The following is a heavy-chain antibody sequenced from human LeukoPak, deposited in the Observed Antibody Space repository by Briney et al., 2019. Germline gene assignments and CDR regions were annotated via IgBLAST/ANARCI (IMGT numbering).Heavy chain of an antibody. V-gene: IGHV3-30*03. J-gene: IGHJ5*02. CDR2: ISYDGSNK. Sequence: GGSLRLSCAASGFIISSNYMSWVRQAPGKGLEWVAVISYDGSNKYYADSVKGRFTISRDNSKNTLYLQMNSQRAEDTAVYYCARGIAVAGTFVWFDPWGQGTLVTVSS. CDR1: GFIISSNY. D-gene: IGHD6-19*01. CDR3: ARGIAVAGTFVWFDP.